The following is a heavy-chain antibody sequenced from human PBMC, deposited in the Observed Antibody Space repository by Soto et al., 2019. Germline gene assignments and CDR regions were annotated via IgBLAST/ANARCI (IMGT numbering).Heavy chain of an antibody. Sequence: GGSLILSCAASGFTFSRYAMSWVRQAPGKGLEWVSSISTSDHTTYYADSVKGRFTISTDNSKNTLYVQMNGLRVEDTAVYYCASSHTEVGGTTYYFDYWGQGALVTVSS. V-gene: IGHV3-23*01. CDR3: ASSHTEVGGTTYYFDY. J-gene: IGHJ4*02. CDR1: GFTFSRYA. D-gene: IGHD6-19*01. CDR2: ISTSDHTT.